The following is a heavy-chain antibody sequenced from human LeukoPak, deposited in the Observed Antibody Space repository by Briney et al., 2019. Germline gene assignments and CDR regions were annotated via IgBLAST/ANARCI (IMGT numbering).Heavy chain of an antibody. CDR1: GYSISSGYY. J-gene: IGHJ4*02. Sequence: SETLSLTCTVWGYSISSGYYWGWIRPPPGKGLEWIGSIYHSGSTYYNPSLKSRVTISVDTSKNQFSLKLSSVTAADTAVYYCARVVVVTATRTKTQYYFDYWGQGTLVTVSS. CDR3: ARVVVVTATRTKTQYYFDY. V-gene: IGHV4-38-2*02. CDR2: IYHSGST. D-gene: IGHD2-21*02.